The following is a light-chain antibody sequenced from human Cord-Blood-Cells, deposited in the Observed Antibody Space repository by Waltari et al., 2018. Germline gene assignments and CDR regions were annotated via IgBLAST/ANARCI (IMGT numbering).Light chain of an antibody. CDR2: AAS. CDR3: QQSYSTLTWT. V-gene: IGKV1-39*01. CDR1: QSISSY. Sequence: DIQMTQSPSSLSASVGDRVTITCRASQSISSYLTWSQQKPGKAPKLLIYAASSLQSGVPSRFSGSGSGTDFTLTISSLQPEDFATYYCQQSYSTLTWTFGQGTKVEIK. J-gene: IGKJ1*01.